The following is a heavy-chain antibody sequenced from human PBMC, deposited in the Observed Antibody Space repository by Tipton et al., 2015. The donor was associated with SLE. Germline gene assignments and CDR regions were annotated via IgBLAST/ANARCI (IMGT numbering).Heavy chain of an antibody. CDR3: ARRDYDFWSGYSRPRDYFDL. CDR2: IYPDASDI. J-gene: IGHJ4*02. V-gene: IGHV5-51*03. CDR1: GYSFSKYW. Sequence: QLVQSGAEVKKPGDSLKISCKGSGYSFSKYWIGWVRQMPGKGLEWMGIIYPDASDIKYSPSFQGHVSLSVDKSISTAYLQWSSLTASDTGIDYCARRDYDFWSGYSRPRDYFDLWGQGTLVTVSS. D-gene: IGHD3-3*01.